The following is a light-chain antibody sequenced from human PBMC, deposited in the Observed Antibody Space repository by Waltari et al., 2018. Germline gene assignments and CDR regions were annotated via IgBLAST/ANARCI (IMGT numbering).Light chain of an antibody. CDR1: QSVSSY. J-gene: IGKJ4*01. Sequence: EIVLTQSPATLSLSPGERATLSCRASQSVSSYLAWYQHKPGQAPRLLIYDASNSATGIPARFSGSGSGTDFTLTISSLEPEDFAVYYCQQRSNWVFGGGTKVEIK. CDR2: DAS. V-gene: IGKV3-11*01. CDR3: QQRSNWV.